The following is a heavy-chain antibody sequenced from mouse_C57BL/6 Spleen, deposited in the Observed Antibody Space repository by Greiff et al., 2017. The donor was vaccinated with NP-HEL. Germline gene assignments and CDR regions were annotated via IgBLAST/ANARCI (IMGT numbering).Heavy chain of an antibody. V-gene: IGHV1-42*01. Sequence: VQLQQSGPELVKPGASVKISCKASGYSFTGYYMNWVKQSPEKSLEWIGEINPSTGGTTYNQKFKAKATLTVDKSSSTAYMQLKSLTSEDSAVYYCARSDDYDDYAMDYWGQGTSVTVSS. D-gene: IGHD2-4*01. CDR1: GYSFTGYY. CDR2: INPSTGGT. J-gene: IGHJ4*01. CDR3: ARSDDYDDYAMDY.